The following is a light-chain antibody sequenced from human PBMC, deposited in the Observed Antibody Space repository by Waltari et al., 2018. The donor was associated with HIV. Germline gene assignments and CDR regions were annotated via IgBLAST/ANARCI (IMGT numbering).Light chain of an antibody. Sequence: DIVMTQSPDSLAVSLGERPTILFKSSQSLYSSSNKNSLAWYQQKPGHPPVLLIYWASTRNSGVPDRFSGSGSGTDFTLTSSSLQAEDVAVYYCQQYYTTPYTFGQGTKLGIK. CDR3: QQYYTTPYT. J-gene: IGKJ2*01. V-gene: IGKV4-1*01. CDR1: QSLYSSSNKNS. CDR2: WAS.